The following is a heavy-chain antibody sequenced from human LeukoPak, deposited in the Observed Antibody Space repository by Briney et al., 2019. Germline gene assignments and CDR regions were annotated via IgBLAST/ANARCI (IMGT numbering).Heavy chain of an antibody. D-gene: IGHD6-13*01. Sequence: SQTLSLTCAISGDSVSSKSAAWNWIRQSPSRDLEWLGRTYYRSKWFSEYELSVKSRITIKPDTSKNQFTLQLNSVTPEDTAVYYCARARGYLENWGQGTLVTVSS. CDR1: GDSVSSKSAA. CDR3: ARARGYLEN. J-gene: IGHJ4*02. CDR2: TYYRSKWFS. V-gene: IGHV6-1*01.